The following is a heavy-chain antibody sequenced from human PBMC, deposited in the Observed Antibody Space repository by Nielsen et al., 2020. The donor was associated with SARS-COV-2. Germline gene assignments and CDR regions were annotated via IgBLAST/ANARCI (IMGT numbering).Heavy chain of an antibody. V-gene: IGHV3-30*02. CDR3: AASDGWWLPPSDV. CDR2: IWYDGSNK. J-gene: IGHJ6*02. CDR1: GFTFSSYG. D-gene: IGHD2-15*01. Sequence: GESLKISCAASGFTFSSYGMHWVRQAPGKGLEWVAVIWYDGSNKYYADSVKGRFTISRDNSKNTLYLQMNSLRAEDTAVYYCAASDGWWLPPSDVWGQGTTVTV.